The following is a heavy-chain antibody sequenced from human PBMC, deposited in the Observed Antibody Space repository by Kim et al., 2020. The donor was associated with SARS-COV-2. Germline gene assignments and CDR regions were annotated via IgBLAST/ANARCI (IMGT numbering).Heavy chain of an antibody. J-gene: IGHJ4*02. CDR2: GST. V-gene: IGHV3-66*01. D-gene: IGHD4-17*01. CDR3: ARAPHGNN. Sequence: GSTYYADSVKGRFTISRDNSKNTLYLQMNSLRAEDTAVYYCARAPHGNNWGQGTLVTVSS.